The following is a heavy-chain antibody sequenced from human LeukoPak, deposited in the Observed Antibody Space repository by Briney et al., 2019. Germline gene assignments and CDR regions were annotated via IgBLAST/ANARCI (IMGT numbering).Heavy chain of an antibody. D-gene: IGHD5-18*01. J-gene: IGHJ4*02. V-gene: IGHV3-11*01. Sequence: GGSLRLSCAASGFTFSDYYMTWIRQAPGKGLEWVSYISSSGSTIYYTDSVKGRFTISRDNSKNTLYLQMNSLRAEDTAVYYCAKKTRANVDTAMVDYWGQGTLVTVSS. CDR2: ISSSGSTI. CDR3: AKKTRANVDTAMVDY. CDR1: GFTFSDYY.